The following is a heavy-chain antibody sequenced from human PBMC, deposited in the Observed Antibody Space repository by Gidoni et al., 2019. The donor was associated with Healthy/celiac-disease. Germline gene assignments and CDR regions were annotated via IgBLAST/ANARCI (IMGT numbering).Heavy chain of an antibody. CDR2: IKQDGSEK. CDR1: GFTFSSYW. V-gene: IGHV3-7*04. Sequence: EVQLVESGGGLVQPGGSLRLSCAASGFTFSSYWMSWVRQAPGKGLEWVANIKQDGSEKYYVDSVKGRFNISRDNAKNSLYLQMNSLRAEDTAVYYCARGGRFLEWLSDYYYGMDVWGQGTTVTVSS. J-gene: IGHJ6*02. CDR3: ARGGRFLEWLSDYYYGMDV. D-gene: IGHD3-3*01.